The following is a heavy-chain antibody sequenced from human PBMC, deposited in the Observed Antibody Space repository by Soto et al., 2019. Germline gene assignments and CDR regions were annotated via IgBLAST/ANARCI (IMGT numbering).Heavy chain of an antibody. J-gene: IGHJ4*02. CDR1: GFTFSSYA. D-gene: IGHD5-12*01. Sequence: GGSLRLSCAASGFTFSSYAMSWVRQAPGKGLEWVSAISGSGGSTYYADSVKGRFTISRDNSKSTLYLQMNSLRAEDTAVYYCANVGESGYETAPNYYFDYWGQGTLVTVS. V-gene: IGHV3-23*01. CDR2: ISGSGGST. CDR3: ANVGESGYETAPNYYFDY.